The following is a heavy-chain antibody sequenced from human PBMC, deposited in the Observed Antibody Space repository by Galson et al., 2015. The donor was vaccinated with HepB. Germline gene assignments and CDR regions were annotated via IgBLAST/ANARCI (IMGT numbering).Heavy chain of an antibody. J-gene: IGHJ4*02. CDR1: GFALSSYW. CDR2: IYNEGSSA. V-gene: IGHV3-74*03. D-gene: IGHD3-9*01. Sequence: SLRLSCAASGFALSSYWMHWVRQAPGKGLVWVSRIYNEGSSATYADSVKGRFTISRDNAQNTLYLQMTSLRAEDTAVYFCVRGNTGYGNFDYWGQGALVIVSS. CDR3: VRGNTGYGNFDY.